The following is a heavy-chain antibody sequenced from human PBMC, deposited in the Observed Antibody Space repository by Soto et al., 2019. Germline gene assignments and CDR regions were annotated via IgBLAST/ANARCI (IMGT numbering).Heavy chain of an antibody. CDR1: GYTFTSYA. V-gene: IGHV1-3*01. J-gene: IGHJ4*02. CDR2: INAGNGNT. Sequence: QVQLVQSGAEVKKPGASVKVSCKASGYTFTSYAMHWVRQAPGQRLEWMGWINAGNGNTKYSQKFQGRVTITRDTSASTAYMELSSLRSEDTAVYYCARDPRSGKGVFDYLGQGTLVTVSS. CDR3: ARDPRSGKGVFDY. D-gene: IGHD1-26*01.